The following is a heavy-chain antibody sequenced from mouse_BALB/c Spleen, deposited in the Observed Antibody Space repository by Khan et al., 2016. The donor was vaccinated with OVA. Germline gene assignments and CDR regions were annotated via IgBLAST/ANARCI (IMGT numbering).Heavy chain of an antibody. CDR2: IYFSGTI. J-gene: IGHJ4*01. CDR1: GYSITSGYS. D-gene: IGHD2-1*01. V-gene: IGHV3-1*02. CDR3: ARDGNYMDY. Sequence: EVQLQESGPDLVKPSQSLSLTCTVTGYSITSGYSWHWIRQFPGNKLEWMGYIYFSGTINYNPSLKRRISITRDTSKNQFFLQLNSVTTEDTATDYCARDGNYMDYWGQGTSVTVSS.